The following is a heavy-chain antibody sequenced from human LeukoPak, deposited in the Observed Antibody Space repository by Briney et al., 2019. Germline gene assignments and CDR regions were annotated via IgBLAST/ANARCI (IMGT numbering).Heavy chain of an antibody. CDR3: ARAPGGDDAFDI. CDR2: ISYDGSNK. D-gene: IGHD7-27*01. CDR1: GFTFSSYA. Sequence: GGSLRLSCAASGFTFSSYAMHWVRQAPGKGLEWVAVISYDGSNKYYADSVKGRFTISRDNSKNTLYLQVNSLRAEDTAVYYCARAPGGDDAFDIWGQGTMVTVSS. V-gene: IGHV3-30*04. J-gene: IGHJ3*02.